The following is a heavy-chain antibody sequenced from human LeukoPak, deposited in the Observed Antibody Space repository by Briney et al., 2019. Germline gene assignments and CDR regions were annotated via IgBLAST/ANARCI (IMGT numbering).Heavy chain of an antibody. D-gene: IGHD4-17*01. J-gene: IGHJ2*01. V-gene: IGHV3-9*01. CDR2: ISWNRGSI. Sequence: PGGSLRLSCAASGFTFDDYAMHWARQAPGRGVEWVSGISWNRGSIGYADSVKGRFTISRDNAKNSLYLQMNSLRAEDTALYYCARVLTTETTMSSFDLWGRGTLVTVSS. CDR1: GFTFDDYA. CDR3: ARVLTTETTMSSFDL.